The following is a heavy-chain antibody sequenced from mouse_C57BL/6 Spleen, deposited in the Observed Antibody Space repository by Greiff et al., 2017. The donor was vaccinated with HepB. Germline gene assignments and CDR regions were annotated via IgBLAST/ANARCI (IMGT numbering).Heavy chain of an antibody. J-gene: IGHJ2*01. Sequence: VKLQQPGAELVRPGSSVKLSCKASGYTFTSYWMHWVKQRPIQGLEWIGNIDPSDSETHYNQKFKDKATLTVDKSSSTAYMQLSSLTSEDSAVYYCARSRDYGSSYGYFDYWGQGTTLTVSS. CDR1: GYTFTSYW. CDR2: IDPSDSET. CDR3: ARSRDYGSSYGYFDY. V-gene: IGHV1-52*01. D-gene: IGHD1-1*01.